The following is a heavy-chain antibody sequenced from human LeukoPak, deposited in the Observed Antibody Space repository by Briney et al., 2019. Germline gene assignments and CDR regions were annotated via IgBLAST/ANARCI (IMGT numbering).Heavy chain of an antibody. D-gene: IGHD4-23*01. CDR1: GYSISSGYY. Sequence: PSETLSLTCTVSGYSISSGYYWGWIRQPPGKGLEWIGSIYHSGMTYYNPSLKSRVTISLDTSKNQFSLKLSSVTAADTAVYYCARDLPTTVVTPSALDYWGQGTLVTVSS. V-gene: IGHV4-38-2*02. J-gene: IGHJ4*02. CDR3: ARDLPTTVVTPSALDY. CDR2: IYHSGMT.